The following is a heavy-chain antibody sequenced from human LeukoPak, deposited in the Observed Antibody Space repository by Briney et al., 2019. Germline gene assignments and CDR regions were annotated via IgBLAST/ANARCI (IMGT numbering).Heavy chain of an antibody. D-gene: IGHD1-26*01. V-gene: IGHV4-59*01. Sequence: SESRSLTCTVSGGSIGSYSWSWIRQPPGKGLEWIGHIYDSGSTKYNTSLQSRVTISVDPSKHQSYLNLTSVTAADTAVYYCARGTYSSYYYSVMDVWGQGTTVTVSS. CDR1: GGSIGSYS. J-gene: IGHJ6*02. CDR2: IYDSGST. CDR3: ARGTYSSYYYSVMDV.